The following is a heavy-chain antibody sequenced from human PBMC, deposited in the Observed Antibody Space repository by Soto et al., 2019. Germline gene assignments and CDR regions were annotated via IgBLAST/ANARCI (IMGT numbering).Heavy chain of an antibody. CDR2: ISANGGSI. J-gene: IGHJ4*02. D-gene: IGHD2-15*01. CDR3: AKSGEPGVVAATSFDY. CDR1: GFTFDDYA. V-gene: IGHV3-9*01. Sequence: EVQLVESGGRLVQPGKSLRLSCAASGFTFDDYAMHWVRQVPGKGLEWVSGISANGGSIRYGDSVKGRFTISRDNAKNSLCLQMNSLSAEDTALYYCAKSGEPGVVAATSFDYWGQGTLVTVSS.